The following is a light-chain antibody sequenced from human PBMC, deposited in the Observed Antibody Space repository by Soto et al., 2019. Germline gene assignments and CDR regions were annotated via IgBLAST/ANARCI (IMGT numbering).Light chain of an antibody. CDR1: SSDVGGYNY. J-gene: IGLJ1*01. Sequence: QSALTQPPSASGSPGQSVAISCTGTSSDVGGYNYVSWYQQHPGKAPKLMIYEVNKRPSGVPDRFSGSKSGNTASLTVSGLQAEDEDDYYCSSYAVSRNVFGTGTKVTVL. V-gene: IGLV2-8*01. CDR2: EVN. CDR3: SSYAVSRNV.